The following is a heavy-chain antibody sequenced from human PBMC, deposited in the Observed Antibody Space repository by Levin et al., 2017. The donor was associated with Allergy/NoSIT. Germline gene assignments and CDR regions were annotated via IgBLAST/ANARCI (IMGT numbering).Heavy chain of an antibody. J-gene: IGHJ4*02. D-gene: IGHD5-18*01. CDR1: GSTFTSYA. CDR2: ISGSGGGT. CDR3: ARDGPYSYGFGGYYFDY. V-gene: IGHV3-23*01. Sequence: GGSLRLSCAASGSTFTSYAMSWVRQAPGKGLEWVSAISGSGGGTYYADSVKGRFTISRANSKNTLYLQMNSLRAEDTAVYYCARDGPYSYGFGGYYFDYWGQGTLVTVSS.